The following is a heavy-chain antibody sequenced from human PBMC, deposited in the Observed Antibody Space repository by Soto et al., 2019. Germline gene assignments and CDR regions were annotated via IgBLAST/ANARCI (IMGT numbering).Heavy chain of an antibody. CDR3: AKAGEDSGYDLIADYYYYMDV. Sequence: GGSLRLSCAASGFTFDDYAMHWVRQAPGKGLEWVSGISWNSGSIGYADSVKGRFTISRDNAKNSLYLQMNSLRAEDTALYYCAKAGEDSGYDLIADYYYYMDVWGKGTTVTVSS. J-gene: IGHJ6*03. D-gene: IGHD5-12*01. CDR2: ISWNSGSI. V-gene: IGHV3-9*01. CDR1: GFTFDDYA.